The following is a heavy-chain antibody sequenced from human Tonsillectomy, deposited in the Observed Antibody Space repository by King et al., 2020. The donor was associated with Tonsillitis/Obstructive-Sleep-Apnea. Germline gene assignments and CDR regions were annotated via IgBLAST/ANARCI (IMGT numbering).Heavy chain of an antibody. D-gene: IGHD3-16*01. V-gene: IGHV3-23*04. CDR2: IRGTSRT. CDR3: AKTDGGDYFYMDV. CDR1: GFTFSSYT. J-gene: IGHJ6*03. Sequence: VQLVESGGGLVQPGGSLRLSCAASGFTFSSYTIAWVRQAPGKGLEWVSGIRGTSRTYYADSVKGRFTISRDNSKNTLFLQMNSLTPEETAVYYCAKTDGGDYFYMDVWGKGTTVTVSS.